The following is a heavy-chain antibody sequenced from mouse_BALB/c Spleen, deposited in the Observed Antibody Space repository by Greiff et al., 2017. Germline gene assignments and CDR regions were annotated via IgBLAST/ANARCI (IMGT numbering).Heavy chain of an antibody. CDR2: IDPANGNT. CDR1: GFNIKDTY. J-gene: IGHJ4*01. Sequence: EVHLVESGAELVKPGASVKLSCTASGFNIKDTYMHWVKQRPEQGLEWIGRIDPANGNTKYDPKFQGKATITADTSSNTAYLQLSSLTSEDTAVYYCTRTAAMDYWGQGTSVTVSS. V-gene: IGHV14-3*02. CDR3: TRTAAMDY. D-gene: IGHD1-2*01.